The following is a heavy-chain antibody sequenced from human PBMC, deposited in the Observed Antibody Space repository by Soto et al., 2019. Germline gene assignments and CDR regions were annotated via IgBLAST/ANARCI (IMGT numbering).Heavy chain of an antibody. D-gene: IGHD4-4*01. CDR2: IYYRGST. J-gene: IGHJ4*02. CDR3: ASPAGADYTFDY. Sequence: QLQLQESGPGLVKPSETLSLTCGVSGGSITSSSYYWGWIRQAPGRGLEWIGTIYYRGSTYYNPSLESRVTIFADTSKNQLSLNLRSVTAADTAVYYCASPAGADYTFDYWGQGILVTVSS. V-gene: IGHV4-39*01. CDR1: GGSITSSSYY.